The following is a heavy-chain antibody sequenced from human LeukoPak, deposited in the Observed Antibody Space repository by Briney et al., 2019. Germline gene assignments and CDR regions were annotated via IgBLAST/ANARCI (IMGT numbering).Heavy chain of an antibody. CDR3: ARDNSVRDEAWWFNP. CDR2: IIPNFGTP. D-gene: IGHD5-24*01. J-gene: IGHJ5*02. Sequence: WASVKVSCKASGGTFSSYTISWVRQAPGQGLEWMGGIIPNFGTPNYAQKFQGRVTITADKSTSTAYMELSSLRSEDTAVYYCARDNSVRDEAWWFNPWGQGTLVTVSS. CDR1: GGTFSSYT. V-gene: IGHV1-69*06.